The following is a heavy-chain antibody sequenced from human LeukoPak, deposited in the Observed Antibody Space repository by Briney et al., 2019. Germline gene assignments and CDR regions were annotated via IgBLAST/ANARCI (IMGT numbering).Heavy chain of an antibody. CDR2: INNDGSIT. D-gene: IGHD3-10*01. J-gene: IGHJ4*02. Sequence: QAGGSLRLSCAASGFTFSSYWMHWVRQAPGKELVWVSRINNDGSITNSADSVKGRFTISRDNAKDMLYLQMDSLRVEDTAIYYCARGPSVLGAIDNWGQGTLVAVSS. CDR1: GFTFSSYW. CDR3: ARGPSVLGAIDN. V-gene: IGHV3-74*01.